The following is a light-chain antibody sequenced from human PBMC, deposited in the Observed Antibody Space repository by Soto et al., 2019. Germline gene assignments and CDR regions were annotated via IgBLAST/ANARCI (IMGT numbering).Light chain of an antibody. J-gene: IGKJ1*01. CDR2: WAS. V-gene: IGKV4-1*01. CDR3: QQFYITPWT. CDR1: QSVLYRSNYKSY. Sequence: DIVMTQSPDSLAVSLGERATISCESIQSVLYRSNYKSYLSWYQQIPGQPPRLLIYWASIRESGVPDRFTGSGSATYFTLTLSSLQAEDVEVYSCQQFYITPWTFGQGTKVDIK.